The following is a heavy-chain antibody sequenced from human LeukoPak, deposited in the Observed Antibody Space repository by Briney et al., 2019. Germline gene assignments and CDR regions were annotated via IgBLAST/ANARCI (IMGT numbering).Heavy chain of an antibody. V-gene: IGHV3-7*02. CDR3: ARVDFSGYGGFPKNIDY. D-gene: IGHD4-23*01. CDR2: IKQDGSDK. J-gene: IGHJ4*02. CDR1: GFTFSSYW. Sequence: GGSLRLSCAASGFTFSSYWMSWVRQAPGKGLEWVANIKQDGSDKYYVDSVKGRFTISRDNAKNSVYLQMNSLRAEDTAVYYCARVDFSGYGGFPKNIDYWGQGTLVTVSS.